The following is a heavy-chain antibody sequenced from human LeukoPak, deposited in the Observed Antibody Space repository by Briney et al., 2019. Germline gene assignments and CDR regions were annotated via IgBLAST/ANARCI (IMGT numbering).Heavy chain of an antibody. Sequence: GSLRLSCAASGFTFSSYWMSWIRQPPGKGLEWIGYIYYSGSTNYNPSLKSRVTISVDTSKNQFSLKLSSVTAADTAVYYCASYIAAAGSDAFDIWGQGTMVTVSS. CDR3: ASYIAAAGSDAFDI. CDR2: IYYSGST. J-gene: IGHJ3*02. V-gene: IGHV4-59*01. D-gene: IGHD6-13*01. CDR1: GFTFSSYW.